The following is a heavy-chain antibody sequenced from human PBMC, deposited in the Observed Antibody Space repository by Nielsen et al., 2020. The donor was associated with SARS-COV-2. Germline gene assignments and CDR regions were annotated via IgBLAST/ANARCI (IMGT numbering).Heavy chain of an antibody. J-gene: IGHJ4*02. V-gene: IGHV3-33*08. CDR2: IWYDGSNK. CDR3: AREVYDSGGYSFDY. CDR1: GGSISSNNW. D-gene: IGHD3-22*01. Sequence: LSLTCAVSGGSISSNNWWSWVRQAPGKGLEWVAVIWYDGSNKYYADSVKGRFTISRDNSKNTLYLQMNSLRAEDTAVYYCAREVYDSGGYSFDYWGQGTLVTVSS.